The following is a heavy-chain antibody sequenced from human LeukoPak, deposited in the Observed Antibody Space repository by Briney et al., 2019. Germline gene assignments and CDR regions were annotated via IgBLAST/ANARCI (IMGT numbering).Heavy chain of an antibody. CDR1: GGSISSGDYY. Sequence: SETLSLTCTVSGGSISSGDYYWNWIRQPAGKGLEWIGRIYSSGNTNYNPSFKSRVTILVDTSKNQFSLKLSSVTAADTAVYYCGRYTASRIWDVWGKGTTVTISS. D-gene: IGHD5-18*01. V-gene: IGHV4-61*02. J-gene: IGHJ6*04. CDR2: IYSSGNT. CDR3: GRYTASRIWDV.